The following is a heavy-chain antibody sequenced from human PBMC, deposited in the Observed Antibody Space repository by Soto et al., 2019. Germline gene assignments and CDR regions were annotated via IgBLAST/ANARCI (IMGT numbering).Heavy chain of an antibody. CDR2: INHSGST. D-gene: IGHD3-3*01. V-gene: IGHV4-34*01. Sequence: QVQLQQWGAGLLKPSETLSLTCAVYGGSFSGYYWSWIRQPPGKGLEWIGEINHSGSTNYNPSLKSRVTISVDTSKNQFSLKLSSVTAADTAVYYCAGNYDSPPLMNYYMDVWGKGTTVTVSS. J-gene: IGHJ6*03. CDR1: GGSFSGYY. CDR3: AGNYDSPPLMNYYMDV.